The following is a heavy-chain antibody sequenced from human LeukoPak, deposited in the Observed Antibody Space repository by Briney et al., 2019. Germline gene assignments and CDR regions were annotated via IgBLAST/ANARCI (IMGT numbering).Heavy chain of an antibody. CDR1: GYGFTTYW. CDR2: IDPSDSYT. D-gene: IGHD5-18*01. CDR3: AGGGAMEDWFDP. V-gene: IGHV5-10-1*04. Sequence: ESLKISCNGSGYGFTTYWISWVRQMPRKGLEWRGRIDPSDSYTNYSPSFQGQVTISADKSISTAYLQWSSLKASDTAMYYCAGGGAMEDWFDPWGQGTLVTVSS. J-gene: IGHJ5*02.